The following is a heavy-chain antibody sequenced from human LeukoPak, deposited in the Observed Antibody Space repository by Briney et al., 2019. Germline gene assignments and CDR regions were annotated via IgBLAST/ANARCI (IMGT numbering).Heavy chain of an antibody. J-gene: IGHJ4*02. D-gene: IGHD5-12*01. CDR1: GFTFRSYW. CDR3: VQSSPTIDY. Sequence: GGSLRLSCAASGFTFRSYWMHWVRQAPGKGLVWVSRINSDGSSTTYADSVKGRFTISRDNSKNTLYLQMNSLRAEDTAVYYCVQSSPTIDYWGQGTLVTVSS. CDR2: INSDGSST. V-gene: IGHV3-74*01.